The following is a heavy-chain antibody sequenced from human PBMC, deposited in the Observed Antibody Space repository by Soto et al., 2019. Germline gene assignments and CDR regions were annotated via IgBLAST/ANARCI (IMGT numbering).Heavy chain of an antibody. J-gene: IGHJ4*02. CDR3: ARAPMEEYCGGDCYWGTFDY. Sequence: QVQLQESGPGLVKPSQTLSLTCTVSGGSISSGGYYWSWIRQHPGKGLEWIGYSYYSGSTYYNPSLKSRVTISVDTSKNQFSLKLSSVTAADTAVYYCARAPMEEYCGGDCYWGTFDYWGQGTLVTVSS. V-gene: IGHV4-31*03. CDR1: GGSISSGGYY. D-gene: IGHD2-21*02. CDR2: SYYSGST.